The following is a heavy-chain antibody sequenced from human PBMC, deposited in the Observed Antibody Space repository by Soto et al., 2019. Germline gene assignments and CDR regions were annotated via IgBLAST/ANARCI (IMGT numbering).Heavy chain of an antibody. CDR1: GFTFSDYS. CDR3: ARSGDNYNRLDY. J-gene: IGHJ4*02. V-gene: IGHV3-11*06. CDR2: TSNSGTFS. Sequence: PGGSLRLSREASGFTFSDYSISWIRQAPGKGLEWISYTSNSGTFSRYADSVKGRFSISRDNTKNLMYLQMNRMRAEETAVYYCARSGDNYNRLDYWGKGTPVTVSS. D-gene: IGHD1-1*01.